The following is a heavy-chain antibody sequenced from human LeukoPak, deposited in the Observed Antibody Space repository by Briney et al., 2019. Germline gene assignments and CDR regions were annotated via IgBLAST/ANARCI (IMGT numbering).Heavy chain of an antibody. CDR3: AKDRGRQLETHFDS. CDR2: MSSSGGSI. J-gene: IGHJ4*02. V-gene: IGHV3-23*01. D-gene: IGHD6-13*01. CDR1: GLTFNNYA. Sequence: PGGSLRLSCAASGLTFNNYAMSWVRQAPGKGLEWVSAMSSSGGSIYYADSVKSRFTISRDNTKNTLYLQMNSLRAEDTAVYYCAKDRGRQLETHFDSWGQGTLVIVSS.